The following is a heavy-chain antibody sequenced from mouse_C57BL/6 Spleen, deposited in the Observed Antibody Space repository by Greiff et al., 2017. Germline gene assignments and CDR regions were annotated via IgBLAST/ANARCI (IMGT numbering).Heavy chain of an antibody. CDR1: GFTFSSYT. CDR3: ARYSNYPYYFDY. Sequence: DVQLVESGGGLVKPGGSLKLSCAASGFTFSSYTMSWVRQTPEQWLEWVATICGGGGTTYYPDSVKGRFTISIDNATNTLYLQMSSLRSDDTALYYCARYSNYPYYFDYWGQGTTRTVSS. CDR2: ICGGGGTT. V-gene: IGHV5-9*01. D-gene: IGHD2-5*01. J-gene: IGHJ2*01.